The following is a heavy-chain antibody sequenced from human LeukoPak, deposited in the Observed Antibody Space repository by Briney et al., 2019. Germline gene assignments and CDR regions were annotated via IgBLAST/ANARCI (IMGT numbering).Heavy chain of an antibody. D-gene: IGHD6-13*01. Sequence: GRALRPFLATPGFTFRNYSMPRVRPAPGQGLEGVAVISYDGSNKYYADSVKGRFTISRDNSKNTLYLQMNSLRAEDTAVYYCATGTAAGTPSYWGQGTLVTVSS. CDR1: GFTFRNYS. CDR2: ISYDGSNK. J-gene: IGHJ4*02. CDR3: ATGTAAGTPSY. V-gene: IGHV3-30-3*01.